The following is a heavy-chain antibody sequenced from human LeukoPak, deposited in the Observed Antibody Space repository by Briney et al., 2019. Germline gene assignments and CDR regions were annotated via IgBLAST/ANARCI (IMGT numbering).Heavy chain of an antibody. CDR1: GGSFSGYY. CDR3: ARKGVAAARHNWFDP. J-gene: IGHJ5*02. Sequence: SETLSLTCAVYGGSFSGYYWSWIRQPPGKGLEWIGEINHSGSTNYNPSLKSRVTILVDTSKNQFSLKLSSVTAADTAVYYCARKGVAAARHNWFDPWGQGTLVTVSS. D-gene: IGHD6-13*01. CDR2: INHSGST. V-gene: IGHV4-34*01.